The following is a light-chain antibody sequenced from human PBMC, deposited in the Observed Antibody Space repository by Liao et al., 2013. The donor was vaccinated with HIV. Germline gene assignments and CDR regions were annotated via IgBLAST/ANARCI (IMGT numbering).Light chain of an antibody. V-gene: IGLV3-1*01. J-gene: IGLJ1*01. CDR3: QAWDTSTHV. CDR1: KLGNKY. Sequence: SYELTQPPSVSVSPGQTARITCSGDKLGNKYVCWYQQRPGQSPVLVIYQDSQRPSGIPERFSGSKSGNTATLTISGTQTMDEADYYCQAWDTSTHVFGTGTKVTVL. CDR2: QDS.